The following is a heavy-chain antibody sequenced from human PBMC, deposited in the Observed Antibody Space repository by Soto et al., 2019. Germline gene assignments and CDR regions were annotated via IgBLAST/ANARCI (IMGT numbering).Heavy chain of an antibody. J-gene: IGHJ6*02. D-gene: IGHD1-1*01. Sequence: SETLSLTCTVSGGSISSSSYYWGWIRQPPGKGLEWIGSIYYSGSTYYNPSLKSRVTISVDTSKNQFSLKLSSVTAADTAVYYCARHGKLERYYYYGMDVWGQGTTVT. CDR2: IYYSGST. CDR1: GGSISSSSYY. V-gene: IGHV4-39*01. CDR3: ARHGKLERYYYYGMDV.